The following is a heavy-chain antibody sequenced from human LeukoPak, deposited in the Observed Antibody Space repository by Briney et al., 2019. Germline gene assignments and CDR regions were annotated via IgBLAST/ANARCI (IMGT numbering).Heavy chain of an antibody. Sequence: SVKVSCKASGGTFSSYAINWVRQAPGQGLEWVGRIIPIFGTANYAQKFQGRVTITTDESTSTAYMELSSLRSEDTAVYYCAREVSGYQGYYNMDVWDKGTMVTVSS. CDR2: IIPIFGTA. CDR3: AREVSGYQGYYNMDV. J-gene: IGHJ6*03. D-gene: IGHD3-22*01. V-gene: IGHV1-69*05. CDR1: GGTFSSYA.